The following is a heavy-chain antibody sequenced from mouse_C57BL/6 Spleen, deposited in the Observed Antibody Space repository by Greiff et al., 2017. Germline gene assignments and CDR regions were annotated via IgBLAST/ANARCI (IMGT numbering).Heavy chain of an antibody. D-gene: IGHD1-1*01. CDR2: ISSGSSTI. CDR3: ARAYYPDGFAY. CDR1: GFTFSDSG. V-gene: IGHV5-17*01. Sequence: DVQLVESGGGLVKPGGSLKLSCAASGFTFSDSGMHWVRQAPEKGLEWVAYISSGSSTIYYADTVKGRFTISRDNAKNTLFLQMTSLRSEDTAMYYCARAYYPDGFAYWGQGTLVTVSA. J-gene: IGHJ3*01.